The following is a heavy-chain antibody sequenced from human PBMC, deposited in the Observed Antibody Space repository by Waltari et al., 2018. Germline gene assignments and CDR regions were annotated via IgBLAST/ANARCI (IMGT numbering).Heavy chain of an antibody. J-gene: IGHJ4*02. Sequence: EVQLVESGGGLVQTGGFLRLSCAASGFTFSSYWMSWVRQAQGKGMEWVANIKQDGSEKSYVASVKGRFTISRDNANNSLYLQMNSLIAEDTAVYYCASRSSSLSGFDYWGQGTLVTVSS. CDR3: ASRSSSLSGFDY. CDR1: GFTFSSYW. CDR2: IKQDGSEK. D-gene: IGHD6-6*01. V-gene: IGHV3-7*01.